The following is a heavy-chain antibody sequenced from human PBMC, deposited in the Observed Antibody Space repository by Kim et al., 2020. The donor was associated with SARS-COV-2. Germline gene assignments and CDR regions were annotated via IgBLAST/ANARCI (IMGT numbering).Heavy chain of an antibody. V-gene: IGHV6-1*01. D-gene: IGHD3-9*01. CDR2: TYYRSKWYN. CDR3: ARDSLRLRYFDWRKGDDAFDI. J-gene: IGHJ3*02. CDR1: GDSVSSNSAA. Sequence: SQTLSLTCAISGDSVSSNSAAWNWIRQSPSRGLEWLGRTYYRSKWYNDYAVSVKRRITINPDTSKNQFSLQLNSVTPEDTAVYYCARDSLRLRYFDWRKGDDAFDIWGQGTMVTVSS.